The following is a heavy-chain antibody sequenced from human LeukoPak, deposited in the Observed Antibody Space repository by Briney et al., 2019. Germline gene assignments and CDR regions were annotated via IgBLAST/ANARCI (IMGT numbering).Heavy chain of an antibody. CDR1: GFTFSSYA. CDR2: ISAGGGST. Sequence: GGSLRLSCAVSGFTFSSYAMSWVRQAPGKGLEWVSAISAGGGSTYYADSVKGRFTISRDNAKNSLYLQMNSLRAEDTAVYYCARDRYSGSYPLDYWGQGTLVTVSS. CDR3: ARDRYSGSYPLDY. V-gene: IGHV3-23*01. J-gene: IGHJ4*02. D-gene: IGHD1-26*01.